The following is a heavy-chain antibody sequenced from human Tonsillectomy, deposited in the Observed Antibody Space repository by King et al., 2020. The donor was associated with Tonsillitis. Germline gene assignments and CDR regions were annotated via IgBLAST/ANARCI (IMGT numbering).Heavy chain of an antibody. CDR3: ARHVDSGTYYFDS. Sequence: QLQESGPGLVKPSETLSLTCTVSGGSISSSYYYWGWIRQPPGKGLEWIGTIYYSGSTYYNPPLKSRVTIHVDTSRNQFSLNLNSVTAADTAVYYCARHVDSGTYYFDSWGQGTLVTVSS. V-gene: IGHV4-39*01. CDR2: IYYSGST. J-gene: IGHJ4*02. D-gene: IGHD1-26*01. CDR1: GGSISSSYYY.